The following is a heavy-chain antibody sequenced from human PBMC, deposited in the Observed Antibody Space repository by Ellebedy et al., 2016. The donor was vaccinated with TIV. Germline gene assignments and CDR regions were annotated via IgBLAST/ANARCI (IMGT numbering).Heavy chain of an antibody. Sequence: MPSETLSLTCAVSGCSFSGYYWSWIRQPPGKGLEWIGEINHSGSTNYNPSLMSRVTISVDTSKNQFSLKLSSVTAADTAVYYCARGQRLVVGAPSWFDPWGQGTLVTVSS. CDR2: INHSGST. D-gene: IGHD1-26*01. V-gene: IGHV4-34*01. CDR3: ARGQRLVVGAPSWFDP. CDR1: GCSFSGYY. J-gene: IGHJ5*02.